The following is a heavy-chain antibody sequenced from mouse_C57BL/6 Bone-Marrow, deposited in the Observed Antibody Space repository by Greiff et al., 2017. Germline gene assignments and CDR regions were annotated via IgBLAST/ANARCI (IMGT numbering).Heavy chain of an antibody. V-gene: IGHV1-64*01. Sequence: VQLQQPGAELVKPGASVKLSCKASGYTFTSYWMYWVKQRPGQGLEWIGMIHPNSGSTNYNEKFKSKATLTVGKSSSTAYMQLSSLTSEDSAVYYCARWGITGRLGSYYAMDYWGQGTSVTVSS. CDR2: IHPNSGST. CDR1: GYTFTSYW. J-gene: IGHJ4*01. D-gene: IGHD2-4*01. CDR3: ARWGITGRLGSYYAMDY.